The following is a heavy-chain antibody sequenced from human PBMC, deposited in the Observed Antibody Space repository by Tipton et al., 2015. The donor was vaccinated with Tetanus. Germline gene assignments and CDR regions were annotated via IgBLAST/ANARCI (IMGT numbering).Heavy chain of an antibody. CDR3: ARGGTGYSSSWYGAFDI. V-gene: IGHV1-18*04. CDR1: GYTFTSYG. CDR2: ISAYNGNT. J-gene: IGHJ3*02. D-gene: IGHD6-13*01. Sequence: QLVQSGAEVKKPGASVKVSCKASGYTFTSYGISWVRQAPGQGLEWMGWISAYNGNTNYAQRLQGRVTMTTDTSTSTAYMELRSRRSDDTAVYYCARGGTGYSSSWYGAFDIWGQGTMVTVSS.